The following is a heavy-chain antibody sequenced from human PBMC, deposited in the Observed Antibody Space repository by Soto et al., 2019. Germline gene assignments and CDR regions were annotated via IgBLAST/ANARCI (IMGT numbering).Heavy chain of an antibody. Sequence: GXSVKVSCKASVGTFSSYAISWVRQAPGQGLEWMGGIIPIFGTANYAQKFQGRVTITADESTSTAYMELSSLRSEDTAVYYCARGRIGPGYHDENGYWGQGTLVTVSS. J-gene: IGHJ4*02. D-gene: IGHD3-9*01. CDR2: IIPIFGTA. CDR3: ARGRIGPGYHDENGY. CDR1: VGTFSSYA. V-gene: IGHV1-69*13.